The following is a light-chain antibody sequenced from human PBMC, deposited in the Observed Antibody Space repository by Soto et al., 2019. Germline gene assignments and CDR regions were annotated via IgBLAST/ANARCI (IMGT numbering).Light chain of an antibody. Sequence: QSALTQPASVSGSPGQSITISCTGTSSDVGSYNYVSWYQHHPGKAPRLMIYASSNRPSGVPHRFSGSRSGNTASLTISGLQAEDEADYYCSSYTSGSTLDIFRTWTTPTV. V-gene: IGLV2-14*01. CDR2: ASS. J-gene: IGLJ1*01. CDR1: SSDVGSYNY. CDR3: SSYTSGSTLDI.